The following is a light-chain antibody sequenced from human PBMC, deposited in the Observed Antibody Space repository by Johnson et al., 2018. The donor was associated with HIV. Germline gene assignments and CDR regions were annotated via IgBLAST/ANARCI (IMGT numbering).Light chain of an antibody. CDR3: GTLDNGLSGYV. CDR2: ANN. CDR1: SSNIGNNF. V-gene: IGLV1-51*02. J-gene: IGLJ1*01. Sequence: QSVLTQPPSVSAAPGQKVTISCSGSSSNIGNNFVSWYQQLPGTAPKLLIYANNKRPSGIADRFSGSKSCTSATLGITGLQTGDEADYYCGTLDNGLSGYVFGSGTKVTVL.